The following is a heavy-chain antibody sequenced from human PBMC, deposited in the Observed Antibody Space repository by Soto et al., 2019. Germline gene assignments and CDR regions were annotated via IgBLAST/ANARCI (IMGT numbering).Heavy chain of an antibody. CDR3: ARDGSMHAFDI. D-gene: IGHD2-8*01. CDR1: GFSFSSYS. Sequence: QVQLVESGGGAVQAGRSLRLSCAASGFSFSSYSLDWVRQAPGKGLEWVAAIWYDGSKTLYAESVKGRFTISRDNSQKTMFLQITSLRAEDTAVYYCARDGSMHAFDIWGQGTMVTVSS. V-gene: IGHV3-33*01. CDR2: IWYDGSKT. J-gene: IGHJ3*02.